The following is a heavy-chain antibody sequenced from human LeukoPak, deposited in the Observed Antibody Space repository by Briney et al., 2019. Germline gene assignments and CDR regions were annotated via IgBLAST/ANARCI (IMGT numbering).Heavy chain of an antibody. V-gene: IGHV3-48*02. CDR2: ISSSSSI. J-gene: IGHJ4*02. D-gene: IGHD6-13*01. CDR1: GFTFSTYS. Sequence: PGGSLRLSCAASGFTFSTYSMNWVRQAPGKGLEWVSYISSSSSIYSADSVKARFTISRDNAKNSLYLQMNSLIDEDTAVYYCARGLGAAALDSWGQGTLVTVSS. CDR3: ARGLGAAALDS.